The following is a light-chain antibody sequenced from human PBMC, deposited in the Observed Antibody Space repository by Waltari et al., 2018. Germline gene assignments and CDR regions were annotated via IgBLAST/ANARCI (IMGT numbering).Light chain of an antibody. CDR3: QQTYSNIIA. V-gene: IGKV1-39*01. CDR2: GAS. J-gene: IGKJ5*01. Sequence: DIQMTQSPSSLSASVGDRVTITCRASQSISSYLNWYQQKPGKAPKLLIYGASSLRGGAPSRFSGSRSGTDFTLTISSLQPEDFASYYCQQTYSNIIAFGQGTRLDFK. CDR1: QSISSY.